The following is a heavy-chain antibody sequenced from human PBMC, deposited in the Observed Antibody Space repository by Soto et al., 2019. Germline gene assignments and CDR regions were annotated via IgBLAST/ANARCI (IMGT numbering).Heavy chain of an antibody. Sequence: QGQLVQSGAEVKKPGASVKVSCKASGYTFTSYGISWLRQTPGQWLEWMGWISTYNGNTHYAPKLQARVTMTPDTSTSPAYMELRSLRSDDPSVYYCARPMGNYYGMDVSGQGTTVT. V-gene: IGHV1-18*01. CDR2: ISTYNGNT. CDR3: ARPMGNYYGMDV. J-gene: IGHJ6*02. CDR1: GYTFTSYG. D-gene: IGHD2-8*01.